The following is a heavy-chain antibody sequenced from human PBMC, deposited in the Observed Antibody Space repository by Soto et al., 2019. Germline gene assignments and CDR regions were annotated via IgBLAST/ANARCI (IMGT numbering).Heavy chain of an antibody. CDR1: GGTFSSYA. J-gene: IGHJ6*02. CDR2: IIPIFGTA. D-gene: IGHD2-2*01. Sequence: ASVKVSCKASGGTFSSYAISWVRQAPGQGLEWMGGIIPIFGTANYAQKSQGRVTITADKSTSTAYMELSSLRSEDTAVYYCASAPSNKYCSSTSCYGYYYYGMDVWGQGTTVTVSS. V-gene: IGHV1-69*06. CDR3: ASAPSNKYCSSTSCYGYYYYGMDV.